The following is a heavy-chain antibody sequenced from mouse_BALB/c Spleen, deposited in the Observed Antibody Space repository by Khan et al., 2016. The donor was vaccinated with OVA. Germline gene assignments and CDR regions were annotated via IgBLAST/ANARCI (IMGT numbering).Heavy chain of an antibody. Sequence: QVQLKQSGPGLVAPSQTLSITCTVSGFSISNYGVHWVRQPPGKGLEWLGVIWAVGSTNHNSALMSRLSISKDNSKNQVFLKMNSLQTDDTAMYYCARAFYNGAWFAYWGQGTLVTVSA. J-gene: IGHJ3*01. V-gene: IGHV2-9*02. CDR3: ARAFYNGAWFAY. CDR1: GFSISNYG. CDR2: IWAVGST. D-gene: IGHD1-3*01.